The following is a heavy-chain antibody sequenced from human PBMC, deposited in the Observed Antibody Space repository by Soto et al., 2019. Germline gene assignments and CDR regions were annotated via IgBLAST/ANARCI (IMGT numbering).Heavy chain of an antibody. CDR1: GESFSSYI. CDR2: INHSGSA. Sequence: QVQLQQSGAGLLKPSETLSLTGAVYGESFSSYIWTWIRQTPGKGLQWIGQINHSGSASYNPSLKSRVSIPVHTSNSQFSLELSSVTAADTAVSYCARGLITGSHYSGGWYYFDSWGQGTQVTVSS. D-gene: IGHD6-19*01. V-gene: IGHV4-34*01. J-gene: IGHJ4*02. CDR3: ARGLITGSHYSGGWYYFDS.